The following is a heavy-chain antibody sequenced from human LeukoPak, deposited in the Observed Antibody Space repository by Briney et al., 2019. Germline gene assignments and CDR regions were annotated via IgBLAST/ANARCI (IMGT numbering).Heavy chain of an antibody. V-gene: IGHV3-23*01. D-gene: IGHD6-19*01. CDR1: GFTFSSYA. CDR3: AKDAVAGTAPDFPSDY. CDR2: ISGSGGST. J-gene: IGHJ4*02. Sequence: GGSLRLSCAASGFTFSSYAMSWVRQAPGKGLEWVSAISGSGGSTYYADSVKGRFTISRDNSKNTLYLQMNSLRAEDTAVYYCAKDAVAGTAPDFPSDYWGQGTLVTVSS.